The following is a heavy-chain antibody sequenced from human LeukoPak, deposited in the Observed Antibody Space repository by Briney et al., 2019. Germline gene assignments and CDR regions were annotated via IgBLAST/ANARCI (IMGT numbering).Heavy chain of an antibody. J-gene: IGHJ6*03. CDR3: ARDAVIAARSGYYYYMDV. V-gene: IGHV3-64*01. CDR1: GFTFSSYA. CDR2: ISSNGGST. D-gene: IGHD6-6*01. Sequence: PGGSLRLSCAASGFTFSSYAMHWVRQAPGKGLEYVSAISSNGGSTYYANSVKGRFTISRDNSKNTLYLQMGSLRAEDMAVYYCARDAVIAARSGYYYYMDVWGKGTTVTVSS.